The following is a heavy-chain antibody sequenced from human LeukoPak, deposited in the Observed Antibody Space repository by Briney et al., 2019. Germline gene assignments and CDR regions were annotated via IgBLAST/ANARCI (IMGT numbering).Heavy chain of an antibody. D-gene: IGHD6-19*01. CDR1: GFTFSSYS. CDR3: ARGSSLVAGFYYGMDV. CDR2: ISSSSSYI. Sequence: GGSLRLSCAASGFTFSSYSMNWVRQAPGKGLKWVSSISSSSSYIYYADSVKGRFTISRDNAKNSLYLQMNGLRAEDTAVYYCARGSSLVAGFYYGMDVWGKGTTVTVSS. V-gene: IGHV3-21*01. J-gene: IGHJ6*04.